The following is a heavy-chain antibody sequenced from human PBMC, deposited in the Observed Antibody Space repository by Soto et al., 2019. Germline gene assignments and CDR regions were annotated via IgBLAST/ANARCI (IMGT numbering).Heavy chain of an antibody. CDR1: GFTFSNAW. J-gene: IGHJ6*02. V-gene: IGHV3-15*01. Sequence: PGGSLRLSCAASGFTFSNAWMSWVRQAPGKGLEWVGRIKSKTDGGTTDYAAPVKGRFTISRDDSKNTLYLQMNSLKTEDTAVYYCTTSGPLLRFLEWLPNRLYDYYYGMDVWGQGTTVTVSS. CDR3: TTSGPLLRFLEWLPNRLYDYYYGMDV. D-gene: IGHD3-3*01. CDR2: IKSKTDGGTT.